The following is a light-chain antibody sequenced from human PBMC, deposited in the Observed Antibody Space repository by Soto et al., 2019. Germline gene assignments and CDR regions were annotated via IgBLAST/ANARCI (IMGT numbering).Light chain of an antibody. J-gene: IGKJ2*01. CDR2: GAS. V-gene: IGKV3-20*01. CDR3: QQYGSSPPT. Sequence: EIVLTQSPGTLSLSPGERATLSCRASQSLSSNYLAWYQQRPGQSPRLLVYGASSRATGIPDRFSGSGFGTDFALTISRLEPEDSAVFYCQQYGSSPPTFGQGTKVEIK. CDR1: QSLSSNY.